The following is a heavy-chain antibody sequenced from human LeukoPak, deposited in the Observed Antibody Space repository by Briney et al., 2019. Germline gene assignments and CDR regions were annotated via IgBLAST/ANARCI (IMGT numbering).Heavy chain of an antibody. V-gene: IGHV3-15*01. J-gene: IGHJ4*02. Sequence: PGGSLRLSCATSGFSFTNAWMSWVRQGPEKGLEWVGRIKSEAEGGTTDYAAPVKDRFTISRDDSKNTLHLQMNSLRAEDTAVYYCARMVFRDPDYWGQGTLVTVSS. CDR1: GFSFTNAW. CDR3: ARMVFRDPDY. D-gene: IGHD2-8*01. CDR2: IKSEAEGGTT.